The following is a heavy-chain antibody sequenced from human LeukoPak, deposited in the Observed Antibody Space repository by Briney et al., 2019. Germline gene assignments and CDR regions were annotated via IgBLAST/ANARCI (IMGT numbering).Heavy chain of an antibody. J-gene: IGHJ4*02. D-gene: IGHD2-8*01. CDR2: IYPSDSDT. V-gene: IGHV5-51*01. CDR3: ARLYGRYFDY. CDR1: GYTFTTSW. Sequence: GESLKISCKGSGYTFTTSWIGWVRQMPGKGLEWMAIIYPSDSDTTYSPPFQGQVTISADKSINTAYLQWSSLQASDTAMYYCARLYGRYFDYWGQGTLVTVSS.